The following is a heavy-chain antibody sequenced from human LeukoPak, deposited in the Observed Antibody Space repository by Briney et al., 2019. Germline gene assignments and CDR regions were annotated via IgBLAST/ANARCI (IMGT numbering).Heavy chain of an antibody. CDR1: GGSISSYY. V-gene: IGHV4-59*01. D-gene: IGHD6-19*01. CDR3: ARSDSGFDSGDQ. Sequence: SETLSLTCTVSGGSISSYYWSWIRQPPGKGLEWIGYIYYSGNTNYNPSLKSRVTISVDTSKDQFSLKLTSVTAADTAVYYCARSDSGFDSGDQWGQGTLVTVSS. CDR2: IYYSGNT. J-gene: IGHJ4*02.